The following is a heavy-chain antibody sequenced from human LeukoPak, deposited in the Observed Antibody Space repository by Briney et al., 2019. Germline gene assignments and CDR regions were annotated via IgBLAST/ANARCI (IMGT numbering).Heavy chain of an antibody. J-gene: IGHJ4*02. CDR2: IIPIFGTA. Sequence: SVKVSCKASVGTFSSYAISWVRQAPGQGLEWMGGIIPIFGTANYAQKFQGRVTITTDESTSTAYMELSSLRSEDTAVYYCARSYYDILTGYQPPDYWGQGTLVTVSS. V-gene: IGHV1-69*05. CDR3: ARSYYDILTGYQPPDY. D-gene: IGHD3-9*01. CDR1: VGTFSSYA.